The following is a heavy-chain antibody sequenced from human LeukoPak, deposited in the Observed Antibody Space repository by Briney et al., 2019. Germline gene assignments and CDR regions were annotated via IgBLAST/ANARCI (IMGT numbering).Heavy chain of an antibody. CDR3: ATRGTSPTKYFQQ. CDR2: ITSGGST. Sequence: GGSLRLSCAASGFTFSSYVMSWVRQAPGKGLEWVSTITSGGSTYYGDSVKGRFTISRDNSKNTLYLQMNSLRAEDTAVYYRATRGTSPTKYFQQWGQGTLVTVSS. V-gene: IGHV3-23*01. CDR1: GFTFSSYV. J-gene: IGHJ1*01. D-gene: IGHD1-1*01.